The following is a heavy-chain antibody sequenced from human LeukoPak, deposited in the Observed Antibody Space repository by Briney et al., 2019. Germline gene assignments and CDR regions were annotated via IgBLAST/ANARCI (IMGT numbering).Heavy chain of an antibody. CDR1: GYTFTSYG. D-gene: IGHD3-3*01. Sequence: GASVKVSCKASGYTFTSYGISWVRQAPGQGLEWMGWISAYNGNTNSAQRVQGSVNLTTEASTSTAYMELRSLTSDDTAVYYCARDRPDAVWSGYNAFSMWGQGTMVTVS. CDR2: ISAYNGNT. CDR3: ARDRPDAVWSGYNAFSM. J-gene: IGHJ3*02. V-gene: IGHV1-18*01.